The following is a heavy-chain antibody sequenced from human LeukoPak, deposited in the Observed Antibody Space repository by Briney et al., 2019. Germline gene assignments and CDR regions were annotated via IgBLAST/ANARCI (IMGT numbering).Heavy chain of an antibody. CDR2: IIPIFGTA. V-gene: IGHV1-69*05. CDR1: GGTFSSYA. Sequence: SVKVSCKASGGTFSSYAISWVRQVPGQGLEWMGGIIPIFGTANYAQKFQGRVTLTTDESTRPDYMELSSLRSEDTAVYYCARGASYDFWSGYGYYYYYMDVWGKGTTVTVSS. J-gene: IGHJ6*03. D-gene: IGHD3-3*01. CDR3: ARGASYDFWSGYGYYYYYMDV.